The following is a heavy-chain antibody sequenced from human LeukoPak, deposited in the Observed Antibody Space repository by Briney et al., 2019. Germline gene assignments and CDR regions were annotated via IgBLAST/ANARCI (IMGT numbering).Heavy chain of an antibody. V-gene: IGHV3-7*01. CDR3: ARVFQRPRFLEWLPDY. Sequence: GGSLRLSCAASGLTFSSYWMSWVRQAPGKGLEWVANIKQDGSEKYYVDSVKGRFTISRDNAKNSLYLQMNSLRAEDTAVYYCARVFQRPRFLEWLPDYWGQGTLVTVSS. CDR1: GLTFSSYW. J-gene: IGHJ4*02. D-gene: IGHD3-3*01. CDR2: IKQDGSEK.